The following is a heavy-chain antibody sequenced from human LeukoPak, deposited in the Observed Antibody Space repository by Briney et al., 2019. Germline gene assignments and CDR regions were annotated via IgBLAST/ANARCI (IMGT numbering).Heavy chain of an antibody. D-gene: IGHD2-21*02. CDR2: IWYDGSKK. V-gene: IGHV3-33*08. CDR1: GFTFSSYG. Sequence: GRSLRLSCAASGFTFSSYGMHWVRQAPGKGLEWVAVIWYDGSKKYYADSVKGRFTISRDNPKNTLYLQMNSPRAEDTAVYYCARADCGGDCYVDYWGQGTLITVSS. CDR3: ARADCGGDCYVDY. J-gene: IGHJ4*02.